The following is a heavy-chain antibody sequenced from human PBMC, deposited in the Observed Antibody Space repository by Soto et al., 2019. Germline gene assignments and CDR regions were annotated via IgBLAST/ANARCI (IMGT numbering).Heavy chain of an antibody. CDR3: AKDGSSGWHVDT. J-gene: IGHJ5*02. Sequence: QVQLVESGGGVVQPGRSLRLSCAASGFTFSNYGMQWVRQGTGKGLEWLAVISYDGSKKYYGDSVKGRFTISRENYKNPVYLQMNSLREEDTAVYYCAKDGSSGWHVDTWGQGTLVTVSS. CDR2: ISYDGSKK. D-gene: IGHD6-19*01. CDR1: GFTFSNYG. V-gene: IGHV3-30*18.